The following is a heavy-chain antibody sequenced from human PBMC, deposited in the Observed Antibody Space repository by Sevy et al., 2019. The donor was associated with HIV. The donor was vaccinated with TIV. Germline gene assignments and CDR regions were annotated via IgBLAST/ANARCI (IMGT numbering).Heavy chain of an antibody. J-gene: IGHJ4*02. Sequence: ASVKVSCKASGYTFTSYGISWVRQAPGQGLEWMGWISAYNGNTNYAQKLQGRVTMTTDTSTSTAYMELRSLRSDDTAVYYCARDEAAMDQGYFDYWGQGTLVTVSS. CDR1: GYTFTSYG. V-gene: IGHV1-18*01. CDR2: ISAYNGNT. D-gene: IGHD5-18*01. CDR3: ARDEAAMDQGYFDY.